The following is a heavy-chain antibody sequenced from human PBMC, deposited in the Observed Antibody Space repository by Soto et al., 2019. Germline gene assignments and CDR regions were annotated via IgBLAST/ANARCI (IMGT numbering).Heavy chain of an antibody. CDR1: GGSVSSGSYD. D-gene: IGHD3-22*01. CDR2: IYYSGCT. CDR3: ASTQHYYDSSGYDGYFDY. Sequence: SETLSLTCTVSGGSVSSGSYDWSWIRQPPGKGLEWIGYIYYSGCTNYNPSLKSRVTISVDTSKNQFSLKLSSVTAADTAVYYCASTQHYYDSSGYDGYFDYWGQGTLVTSPQ. V-gene: IGHV4-61*01. J-gene: IGHJ4*02.